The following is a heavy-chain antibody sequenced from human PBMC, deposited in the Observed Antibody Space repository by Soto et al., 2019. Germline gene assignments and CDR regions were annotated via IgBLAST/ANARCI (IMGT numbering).Heavy chain of an antibody. CDR3: AKDIDYGGNSFDY. Sequence: EVQLVESGGGLVQPGRSLRLSCAASGFTFDDYAMHWVRQAPGKGLECVSGISWNSGSIGYADSVKGRFTISRDNAKNSLYLQMNSLRAEDTALYYCAKDIDYGGNSFDYWGQGTLVTVSS. CDR1: GFTFDDYA. D-gene: IGHD4-17*01. CDR2: ISWNSGSI. V-gene: IGHV3-9*01. J-gene: IGHJ4*02.